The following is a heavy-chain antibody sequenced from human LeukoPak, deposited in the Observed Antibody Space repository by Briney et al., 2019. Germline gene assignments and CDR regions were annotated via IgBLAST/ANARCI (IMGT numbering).Heavy chain of an antibody. CDR1: GGSISSGTYY. D-gene: IGHD3-3*01. Sequence: PSETLSLTCSVSGGSISSGTYYWSWIRQPAGKGLEWVGRVSTSGSTNYNTGSTNYNPSLKSRVSISVDTSKNQFSLRLSSVTAADTALYFCARGWSETTIYYFFMAVWGQGTTVTVSS. V-gene: IGHV4-61*02. CDR3: ARGWSETTIYYFFMAV. J-gene: IGHJ6*03. CDR2: VSTSGSTNYNTGST.